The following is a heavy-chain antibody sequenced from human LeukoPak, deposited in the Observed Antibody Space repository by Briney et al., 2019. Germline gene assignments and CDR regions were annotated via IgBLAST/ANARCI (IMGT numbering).Heavy chain of an antibody. CDR1: GFTFSSYA. V-gene: IGHV3-23*01. D-gene: IGHD5-18*01. Sequence: PGGSLRLPCAASGFTFSSYAMSWVRQAPGKGLEWVSAISGSGGSTYYADSVKGRFTISRDNSKNTLYLQMSSLRAKDTAVYYCAKGGGYSYGWAYYYYGMDVWGQGTTVTVSS. CDR3: AKGGGYSYGWAYYYYGMDV. J-gene: IGHJ6*02. CDR2: ISGSGGST.